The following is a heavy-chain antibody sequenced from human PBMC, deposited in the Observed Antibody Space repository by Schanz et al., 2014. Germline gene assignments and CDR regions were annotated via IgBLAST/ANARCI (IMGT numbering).Heavy chain of an antibody. CDR1: GFTFTNAW. CDR3: ATAVRVTGVDY. V-gene: IGHV3-15*01. Sequence: VQLVESGGGVVQPGGSLRLSCAASGFTFTNAWMSWVRQAPGRGLEWLGRIKSETDGGTTDYAAPVKGRVTISRDDSKNTLYLQMNSLRTEDTAVYYCATAVRVTGVDYWGQGTLVTVSS. J-gene: IGHJ4*02. D-gene: IGHD1-20*01. CDR2: IKSETDGGTT.